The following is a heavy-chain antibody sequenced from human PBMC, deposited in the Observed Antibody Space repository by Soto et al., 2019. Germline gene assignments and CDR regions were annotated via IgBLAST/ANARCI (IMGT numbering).Heavy chain of an antibody. D-gene: IGHD2-15*01. CDR3: ATTLGYCSGGSCYPSYYYGMDV. V-gene: IGHV1-69*06. J-gene: IGHJ6*02. CDR2: IIPIFGTA. Sequence: QVQLVQSGAEVKKPGSSVKVSCQASGGTFSSYAISWVRQAPGQGLEWMGGIIPIFGTANYAQKLQGRVTITADKSTSTAHMELSSLRSEDTAVYYCATTLGYCSGGSCYPSYYYGMDVWGQGTTVTVSS. CDR1: GGTFSSYA.